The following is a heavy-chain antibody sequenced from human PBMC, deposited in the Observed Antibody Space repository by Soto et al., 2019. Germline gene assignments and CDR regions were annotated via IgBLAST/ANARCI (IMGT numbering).Heavy chain of an antibody. Sequence: SETLSLTCTVSGGSISSGGYYWSWIRQHPGKGLEWIGYIYYSGSTYYNPSLKSRVTISVDTSKNQFSLKLSSVTAADTAVYYCARGTRTRDAFDIWGQGTMVTVS. J-gene: IGHJ3*02. CDR1: GGSISSGGYY. CDR3: ARGTRTRDAFDI. CDR2: IYYSGST. V-gene: IGHV4-31*03. D-gene: IGHD1-1*01.